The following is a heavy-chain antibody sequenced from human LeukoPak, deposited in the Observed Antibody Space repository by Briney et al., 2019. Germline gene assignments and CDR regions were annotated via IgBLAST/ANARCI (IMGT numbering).Heavy chain of an antibody. CDR3: ASSYYDSSGYKGFDY. CDR1: GYTFTSYG. V-gene: IGHV1-69*04. D-gene: IGHD3-22*01. CDR2: IIPILGIA. J-gene: IGHJ4*02. Sequence: ASVKVSCKAFGYTFTSYGISWVRQAPGQGLEWMGRIIPILGIANYAQKFQGRVTITADKSTTTAYMELSSLRSEDTAVYYCASSYYDSSGYKGFDYWGQGTLVTVSS.